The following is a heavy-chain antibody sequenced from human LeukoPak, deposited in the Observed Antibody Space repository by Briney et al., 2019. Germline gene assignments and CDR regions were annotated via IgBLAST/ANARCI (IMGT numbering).Heavy chain of an antibody. V-gene: IGHV4-4*07. J-gene: IGHJ6*03. CDR3: ARGRGAAAGTNYYYYMDV. CDR1: GGSISSYY. D-gene: IGHD6-13*01. CDR2: IYTSGST. Sequence: SETLSLTCTVSGGSISSYYWSWIRQPAGKGLEWIGRIYTSGSTNYNPSLKSRVTISVDKSKNQSSLKLSSVTAADTAVYYCARGRGAAAGTNYYYYMDVWGKGTTVTVSS.